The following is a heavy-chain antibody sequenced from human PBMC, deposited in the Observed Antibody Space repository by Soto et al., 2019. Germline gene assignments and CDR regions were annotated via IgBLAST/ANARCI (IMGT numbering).Heavy chain of an antibody. CDR3: ARYSRAAAGTSYFDY. Sequence: PGGSLRLSCAASGFTFSSYSMNWVRQAPGKGLEWVSSISSSSSYIYYADSVKGRFTISRDNAKNSLYLQMNSLRAEDTAVYYCARYSRAAAGTSYFDYWGQGTLVTVSS. V-gene: IGHV3-21*01. J-gene: IGHJ4*02. D-gene: IGHD6-13*01. CDR2: ISSSSSYI. CDR1: GFTFSSYS.